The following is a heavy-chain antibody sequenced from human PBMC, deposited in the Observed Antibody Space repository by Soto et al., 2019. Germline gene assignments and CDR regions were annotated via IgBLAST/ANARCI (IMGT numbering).Heavy chain of an antibody. CDR2: IIPIFGTA. D-gene: IGHD3-22*01. CDR1: GDTFSSYA. Sequence: SGNFSCKASGDTFSSYAISWVRQAPGQGLEWMGGIIPIFGTANYAQKFQGRVTITADESTSAAYMALSSLRSEYTAVYYCERDKAYYYDSSGSYDWGQGTLVTVSS. J-gene: IGHJ4*02. V-gene: IGHV1-69*13. CDR3: ERDKAYYYDSSGSYD.